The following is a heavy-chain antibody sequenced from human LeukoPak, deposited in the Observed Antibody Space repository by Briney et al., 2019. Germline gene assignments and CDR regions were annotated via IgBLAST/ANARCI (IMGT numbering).Heavy chain of an antibody. Sequence: GSLRLSCAASGFTFSSYSMNWVRQAPGKGLEWIGYVYYSGGTNYDPSLKSRVTMSVDTSKNQFSLKVTSMTAADTAVYYCARDLLSGYSSSWKGAFDIWGQGTMVTVSS. CDR3: ARDLLSGYSSSWKGAFDI. D-gene: IGHD6-13*01. J-gene: IGHJ3*02. CDR1: GFTFSSYS. V-gene: IGHV4-59*12. CDR2: VYYSGGT.